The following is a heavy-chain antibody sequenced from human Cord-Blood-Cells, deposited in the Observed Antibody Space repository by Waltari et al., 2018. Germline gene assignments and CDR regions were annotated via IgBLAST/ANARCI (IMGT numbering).Heavy chain of an antibody. D-gene: IGHD4-4*01. J-gene: IGHJ4*02. CDR2: IYPGDSDT. CDR3: ARVSPSATVTAKLPPPFFDY. CDR1: GYSFTSYW. V-gene: IGHV5-51*01. Sequence: EVQLVQSGAEVKKPGESLTISCKGSGYSFTSYWIGWVRQMPGQGLEWMGIIYPGDSDTRYSPSFQGQVTISADKSISTAYLQWSSLKASDTAMYYCARVSPSATVTAKLPPPFFDYWGQGTLVTVSS.